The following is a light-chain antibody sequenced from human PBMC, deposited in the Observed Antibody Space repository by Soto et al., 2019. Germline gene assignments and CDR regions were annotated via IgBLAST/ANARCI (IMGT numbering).Light chain of an antibody. CDR2: EVS. V-gene: IGLV2-14*01. J-gene: IGLJ3*02. CDR1: SSDIGSNNY. Sequence: QSALTQPASVSGSPGQSITISCTGTSSDIGSNNYVSWFQQRPGKAPTLIIYEVSNRPSGVSTHFSGSKSGNTASLTISGLXXXDEXEYYCSSYTTTTRLFGGGTKLTVL. CDR3: SSYTTTTRL.